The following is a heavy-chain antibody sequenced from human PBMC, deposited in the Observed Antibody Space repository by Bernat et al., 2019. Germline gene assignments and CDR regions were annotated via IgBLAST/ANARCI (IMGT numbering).Heavy chain of an antibody. Sequence: EVQLVEFGGGLVQPWGSLRLPCAASGFTFRSYWMHWVRQAPGKGLVWVSRINGDGRSTSHADSVKGRFTISRDNAKNTLYLQMNSLGAEDTAVYYCARGYYDSPDVWGQGTTVTVSS. J-gene: IGHJ6*02. V-gene: IGHV3-74*01. CDR1: GFTFRSYW. CDR3: ARGYYDSPDV. D-gene: IGHD3-22*01. CDR2: INGDGRST.